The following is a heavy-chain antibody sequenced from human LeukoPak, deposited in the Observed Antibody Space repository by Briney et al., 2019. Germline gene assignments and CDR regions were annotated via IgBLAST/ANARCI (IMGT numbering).Heavy chain of an antibody. D-gene: IGHD3-10*01. CDR3: ARERGILLWFGELRRGYFDY. CDR1: GDSVSSNSAA. V-gene: IGHV6-1*01. J-gene: IGHJ4*02. Sequence: SRTLSLTCAISGDSVSSNSAAWNWIRQSPSRGLEWLGRTYYRSKWYNDYAVSVKSRITINPDTSKNQFSLQLNSVTPEDTAVYYCARERGILLWFGELRRGYFDYWGQGTLVTVSS. CDR2: TYYRSKWYN.